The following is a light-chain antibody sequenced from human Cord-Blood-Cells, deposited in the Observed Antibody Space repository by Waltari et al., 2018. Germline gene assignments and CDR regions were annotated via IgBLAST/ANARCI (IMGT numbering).Light chain of an antibody. Sequence: QSALTQPRSVSGSPGQSVTISCTATSSDGGGYNYVSWYQQHPGKAPKLMIYDVSKRPSGVPDRFSGSKSGNTASLTIYGLQAEDEADYYCCSYAGSYTFVVFGGGTKLTVL. CDR1: SSDGGGYNY. CDR3: CSYAGSYTFVV. J-gene: IGLJ2*01. CDR2: DVS. V-gene: IGLV2-11*01.